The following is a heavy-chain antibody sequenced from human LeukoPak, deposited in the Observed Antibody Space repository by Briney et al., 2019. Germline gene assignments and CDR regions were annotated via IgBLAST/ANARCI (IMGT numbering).Heavy chain of an antibody. CDR3: AGSLPAPKEFAY. V-gene: IGHV4-4*09. J-gene: IGHJ4*02. CDR1: GGSINSYY. Sequence: SETLSLTCTVSGGSINSYYWSWIRQPPGKGLEWIGYIYTSGTSNYTPSLKSRVTMSVDTSNNQFSLKLHSVTAAGTAVYYCAGSLPAPKEFAYWGQGTLVTVSS. CDR2: IYTSGTS.